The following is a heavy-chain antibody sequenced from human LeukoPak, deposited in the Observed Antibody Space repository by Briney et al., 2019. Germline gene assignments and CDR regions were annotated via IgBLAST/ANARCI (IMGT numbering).Heavy chain of an antibody. CDR1: GFTFSSYS. CDR3: ARDSCSSTSCYTGAFDI. D-gene: IGHD2-2*02. CDR2: ISSSSSYI. J-gene: IGHJ3*02. Sequence: GGSLRLSCAASGFTFSSYSMNWVRQAPGKGLEWVSSISSSSSYIYYADSVKGRFTIPRNNAKNSLYLQMNSLRAEDTAVYYCARDSCSSTSCYTGAFDIWGQGTMVTVSS. V-gene: IGHV3-21*01.